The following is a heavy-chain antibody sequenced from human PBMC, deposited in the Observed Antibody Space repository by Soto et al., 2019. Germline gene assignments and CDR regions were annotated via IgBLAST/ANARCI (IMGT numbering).Heavy chain of an antibody. V-gene: IGHV1-69*01. CDR1: GGTFGRNT. CDR3: ATDLNWALDY. Sequence: QVHLVQSAAEVKKPGSSVRVSCTVSGGTFGRNTIVWVRQAPEQRLECMGHIVPILGTFKYAQKFQGRVTFTADESTTTAHMDLSSLTSEDTAVYFCATDLNWALDYWGQATLVTVSS. J-gene: IGHJ4*02. CDR2: IVPILGTF. D-gene: IGHD7-27*01.